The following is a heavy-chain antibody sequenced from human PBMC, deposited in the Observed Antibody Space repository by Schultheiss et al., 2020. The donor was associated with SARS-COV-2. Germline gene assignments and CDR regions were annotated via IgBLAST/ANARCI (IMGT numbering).Heavy chain of an antibody. D-gene: IGHD6-19*01. CDR2: ISSSGSTI. Sequence: GESLKISCVVSGFTFSSYVMNWVRQAPGKGLEWVSYISSSGSTIYYADSVEGRFTISRDNAKNSLYLQMNSLRAGDTAVYYCARDRSGWSRDAFDVWGQGTMVTVSS. V-gene: IGHV3-48*03. J-gene: IGHJ3*01. CDR3: ARDRSGWSRDAFDV. CDR1: GFTFSSYV.